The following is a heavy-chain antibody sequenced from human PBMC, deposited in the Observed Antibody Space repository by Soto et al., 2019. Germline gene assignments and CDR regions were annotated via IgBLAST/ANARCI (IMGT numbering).Heavy chain of an antibody. CDR2: IDWDDDK. J-gene: IGHJ6*02. CDR3: ARSPVRGYSYGSYYYYGMDV. V-gene: IGHV2-70*04. Sequence: SGPTLVNPTQTLTLTCTFSGFSLSTSGMRVSWIRQPTGKSLEWLARIDWDDDKFYSTSLKTRLAISKDTSKNQVVLTMPNMDPVDPATYDCARSPVRGYSYGSYYYYGMDVWCQGTTVTVSS. D-gene: IGHD5-18*01. CDR1: GFSLSTSGMR.